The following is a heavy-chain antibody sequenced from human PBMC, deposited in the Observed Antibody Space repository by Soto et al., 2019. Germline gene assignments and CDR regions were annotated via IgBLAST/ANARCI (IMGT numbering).Heavy chain of an antibody. D-gene: IGHD2-2*01. J-gene: IGHJ6*02. CDR1: GGSFSGYY. V-gene: IGHV4-34*01. CDR3: ARGRRDIVVVPAGKDYYYGMDV. CDR2: INHSGST. Sequence: QVQLQQWGAGLMKPSETLSLTCAVYGGSFSGYYWSWIRQPPGKGLEWIGEINHSGSTNYNPSLKSRVTISVDTSKNQFPLKLSSVTAADTAVYYCARGRRDIVVVPAGKDYYYGMDVWGQGTTVTVSS.